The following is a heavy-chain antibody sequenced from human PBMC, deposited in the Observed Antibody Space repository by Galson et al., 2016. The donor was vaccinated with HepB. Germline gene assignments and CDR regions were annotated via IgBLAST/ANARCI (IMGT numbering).Heavy chain of an antibody. V-gene: IGHV3-23*01. CDR1: GFTFNIYA. J-gene: IGHJ4*02. Sequence: SLRLSCAASGFTFNIYAMSWVRQAPGKGLEWVAAIAGSGAPTNYVDSVKGRSTISRDNSKNTLYLQMNSLRAEDTAVYYCAKGLYGDYSYFDDWGQGTLVTVSS. CDR3: AKGLYGDYSYFDD. CDR2: IAGSGAPT. D-gene: IGHD4-17*01.